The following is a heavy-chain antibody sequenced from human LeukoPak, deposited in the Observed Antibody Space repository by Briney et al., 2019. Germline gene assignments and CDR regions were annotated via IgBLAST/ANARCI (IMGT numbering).Heavy chain of an antibody. J-gene: IGHJ4*02. CDR2: ISGSGGST. CDR1: GFTFSSYA. Sequence: GGSLRLSCAASGFTFSSYAMSWVRQAPGKGLEWVSAISGSGGSTYYADSVKGRFTISRDNSKSTLYLQMNSLRAEDTAVYYCAKGISNYYDSSPWAYWGQGTLVTVSS. V-gene: IGHV3-23*01. D-gene: IGHD3-22*01. CDR3: AKGISNYYDSSPWAY.